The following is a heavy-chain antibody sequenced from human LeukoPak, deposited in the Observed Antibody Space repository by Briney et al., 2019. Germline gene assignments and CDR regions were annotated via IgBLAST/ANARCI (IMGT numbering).Heavy chain of an antibody. CDR3: ARGLSGSPKTFDY. CDR1: GFTFSSYS. Sequence: GGSLRLSCAASGFTFSSYSMNWVRQAPGKGREWVSSISSSSSYIYYADSVKGRFTISSDNANNSLYLQMNSLRAEDTAVYYCARGLSGSPKTFDYWGQGTLVSVCS. V-gene: IGHV3-21*01. J-gene: IGHJ4*02. D-gene: IGHD1-26*01. CDR2: ISSSSSYI.